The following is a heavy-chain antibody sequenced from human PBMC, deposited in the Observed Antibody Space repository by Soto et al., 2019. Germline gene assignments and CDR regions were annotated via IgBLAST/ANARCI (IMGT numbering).Heavy chain of an antibody. CDR2: IYYSGTT. V-gene: IGHV4-31*03. CDR1: GGSINSGGYY. CDR3: ARAGLGIEVAGLFYNYGMDV. J-gene: IGHJ6*02. D-gene: IGHD6-19*01. Sequence: QVQLQESGPGLLKPSQTLSLTCTVSGGSINSGGYYWNWIRQHPGKGLEWIGFIYYSGTTYYNPSLKRRVTLALDKFKSPFSLKLSSVAAADTAVYYCARAGLGIEVAGLFYNYGMDVWGQGTTVTVSS.